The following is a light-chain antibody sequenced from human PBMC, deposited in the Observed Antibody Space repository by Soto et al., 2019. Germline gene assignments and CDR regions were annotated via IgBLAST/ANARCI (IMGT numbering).Light chain of an antibody. CDR1: QSVSRNF. J-gene: IGKJ1*01. CDR3: QQHGSSPST. V-gene: IGKV3-20*01. CDR2: GAY. Sequence: EIVFTQAPGTLSVCPGERASRSWRASQSVSRNFLAWYQQKPGQAPRLLIYGAYSRATGIPDRFSGRGSGTDFPLPTRRLEPAALAVYSCQQHGSSPSTFGPGTKVDIK.